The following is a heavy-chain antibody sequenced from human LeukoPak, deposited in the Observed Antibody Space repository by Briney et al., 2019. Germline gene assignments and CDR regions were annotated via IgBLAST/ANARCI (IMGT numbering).Heavy chain of an antibody. Sequence: SVKVSCKASGGTFSSYAISWVRQAPGQGVEWMGGIIPIFGTANYAQKFQGRVTITADESTSTAYMELSSLRSEDTAVYYCARASGGWYVLRSQYYFDYWGQGTLVTVSS. CDR2: IIPIFGTA. CDR1: GGTFSSYA. D-gene: IGHD6-19*01. J-gene: IGHJ4*02. V-gene: IGHV1-69*13. CDR3: ARASGGWYVLRSQYYFDY.